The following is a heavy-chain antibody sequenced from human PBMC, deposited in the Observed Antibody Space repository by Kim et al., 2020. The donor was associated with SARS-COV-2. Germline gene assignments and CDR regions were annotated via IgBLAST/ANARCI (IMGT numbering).Heavy chain of an antibody. V-gene: IGHV3-21*01. D-gene: IGHD3-22*01. CDR1: GFTFSSYS. Sequence: GGSLRLSCAASGFTFSSYSMNWVRQAPGKGLEWVSSISSSSSYIYYADSVKGRFTISRDNAKNSLYLQMNSLRAEDTAVYYCARDATYYYDSSGAWGQGTLVTASS. J-gene: IGHJ5*02. CDR3: ARDATYYYDSSGA. CDR2: ISSSSSYI.